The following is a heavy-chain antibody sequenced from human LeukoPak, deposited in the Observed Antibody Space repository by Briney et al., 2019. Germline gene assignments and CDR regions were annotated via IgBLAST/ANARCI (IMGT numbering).Heavy chain of an antibody. J-gene: IGHJ4*02. CDR3: AKSSWVPAASPFGY. D-gene: IGHD2-2*01. CDR2: ISYDGSNK. CDR1: GFTFSSYG. V-gene: IGHV3-30*18. Sequence: GGSLRLSCAASGFTFSSYGMHWVRQAPGKGLEWVAVISYDGSNKYYADSVKGRFIISSDNPKNTLYLQMNSLRVEDTAVYYCAKSSWVPAASPFGYWGQGTLVTVSS.